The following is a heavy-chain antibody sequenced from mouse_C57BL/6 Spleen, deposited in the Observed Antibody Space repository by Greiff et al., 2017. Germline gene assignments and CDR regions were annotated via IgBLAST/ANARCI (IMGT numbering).Heavy chain of an antibody. Sequence: EVQLQQSGAELVRPGASVKLSCTASGFNIKDDYMHWVKQRPEQGLEWIGWIDPENGDTEYASKFQGKATITADTSSNTAYLQPSSLTSEDTAVYYCTTRPLLDYWGQGTTLTVSS. CDR2: IDPENGDT. CDR3: TTRPLLDY. CDR1: GFNIKDDY. J-gene: IGHJ2*01. V-gene: IGHV14-4*01.